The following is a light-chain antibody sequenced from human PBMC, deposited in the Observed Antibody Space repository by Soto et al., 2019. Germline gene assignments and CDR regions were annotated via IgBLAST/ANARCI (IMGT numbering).Light chain of an antibody. Sequence: EIVLTQSPATLSLSPGERATLSCRASQSINRHLAWYRQKPGQAPRLLIYDASNRATGIPARFSGSGSGTDFTLTISSLEPEDFGFYYCQQRSNWPPVTFGGGTKVEIK. CDR2: DAS. CDR3: QQRSNWPPVT. J-gene: IGKJ4*01. V-gene: IGKV3-11*01. CDR1: QSINRH.